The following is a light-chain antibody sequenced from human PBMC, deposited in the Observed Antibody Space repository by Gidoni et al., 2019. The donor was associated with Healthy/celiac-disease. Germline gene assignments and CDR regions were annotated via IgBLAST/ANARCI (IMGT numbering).Light chain of an antibody. CDR2: DAS. V-gene: IGKV3-11*01. CDR1: QSVSSY. Sequence: EIVLTQSPAPLSLSPGERATISRRASQSVSSYLAWYQQKPGQAPRLLIYDASNRATGIPARFSGSGSGTDFTLTISSLEPEDFAVNYCQQRSNWPPWTFGQGTKVEIK. J-gene: IGKJ1*01. CDR3: QQRSNWPPWT.